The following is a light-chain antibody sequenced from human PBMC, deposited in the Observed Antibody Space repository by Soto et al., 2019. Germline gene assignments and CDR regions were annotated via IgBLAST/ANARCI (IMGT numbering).Light chain of an antibody. V-gene: IGKV1-33*01. J-gene: IGKJ4*01. CDR1: PDISNY. CDR2: DAS. Sequence: DIKMTQSPSSLSASVGDRVTITCQASPDISNYLNWYQQKPGKAPKHLIYDASNLETGVPSRFSGSGSGTDFTFTISSLQPEDIATYYCQQYDNLPLTFGGGTKVEIK. CDR3: QQYDNLPLT.